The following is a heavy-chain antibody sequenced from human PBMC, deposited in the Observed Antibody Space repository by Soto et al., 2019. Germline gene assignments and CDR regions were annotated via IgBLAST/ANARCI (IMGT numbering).Heavy chain of an antibody. V-gene: IGHV4-59*01. Sequence: NPSETLSLTCTVSGGSISSYYWSWIRQPPGKGLEWIGYIYYSGSTNYNPSLKSRVTISVDTSKNQFSLKLSSVTAADTAVYYCASGTVTTSPHWFDPWGQGTLVTVSS. CDR3: ASGTVTTSPHWFDP. J-gene: IGHJ5*02. CDR1: GGSISSYY. D-gene: IGHD4-17*01. CDR2: IYYSGST.